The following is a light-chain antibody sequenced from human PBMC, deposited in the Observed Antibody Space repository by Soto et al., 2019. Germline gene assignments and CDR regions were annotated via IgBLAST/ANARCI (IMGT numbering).Light chain of an antibody. Sequence: DIQMTQSPSSLSASVGDRVTISGQASQDISNYLNWYQQKPGKSPKLLIYDASNLETGVPSRFSGSGSGTDFTFTISSLQPEDIATYYCQQYDNLPLTVGGGNKVDIK. CDR3: QQYDNLPLT. J-gene: IGKJ4*01. V-gene: IGKV1-33*01. CDR1: QDISNY. CDR2: DAS.